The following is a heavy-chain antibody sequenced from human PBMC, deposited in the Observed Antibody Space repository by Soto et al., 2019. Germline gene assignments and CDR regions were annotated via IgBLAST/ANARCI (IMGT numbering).Heavy chain of an antibody. CDR1: GDSISNLDYF. CDR2: IYKSATT. CDR3: ARGRYCLTGRCFPNWFDS. J-gene: IGHJ5*01. D-gene: IGHD7-27*01. V-gene: IGHV4-30-4*01. Sequence: SETLSLTCSVSGDSISNLDYFWAWIRQPPGQALEYIGYIYKSATTYYNPSFESRVAISVDTSKSQFYLNVTSVTAADTAVYFCARGRYCLTGRCFPNWFDSWGQGALVTVSS.